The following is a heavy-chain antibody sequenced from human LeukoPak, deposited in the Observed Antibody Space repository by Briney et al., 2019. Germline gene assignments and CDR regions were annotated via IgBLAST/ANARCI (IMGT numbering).Heavy chain of an antibody. D-gene: IGHD2-15*01. CDR1: GGSFSGYY. Sequence: SETLSLTCAVYGGSFSGYYWSWIRKPPGKGLEWIGEINHSGSTNYNPSLKSRVTISVDTSKNQFSLKLSSVTTADTAVYYCARGGFSDNWFDPWGQGTLVTVSS. CDR2: INHSGST. V-gene: IGHV4-34*01. CDR3: ARGGFSDNWFDP. J-gene: IGHJ5*02.